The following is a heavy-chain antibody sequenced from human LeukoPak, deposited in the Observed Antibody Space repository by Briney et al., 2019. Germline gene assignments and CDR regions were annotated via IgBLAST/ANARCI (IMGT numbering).Heavy chain of an antibody. Sequence: PGGSLGLSCVASAFTFSSYWMHWVRQAPGKGLVWVSRINSDGRSTGYADSVKGRFTISRDNAKNTLYLQMNSLTAEDTAVYYCARVKAASGWFHYFDYWGQGTLVTVSS. D-gene: IGHD6-19*01. J-gene: IGHJ4*02. CDR1: AFTFSSYW. V-gene: IGHV3-74*01. CDR3: ARVKAASGWFHYFDY. CDR2: INSDGRST.